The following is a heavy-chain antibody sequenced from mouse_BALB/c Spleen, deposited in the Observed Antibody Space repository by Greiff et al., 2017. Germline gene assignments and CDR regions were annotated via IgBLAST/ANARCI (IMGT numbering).Heavy chain of an antibody. CDR2: ISNGGGST. J-gene: IGHJ2*01. CDR1: GFTFSSYT. CDR3: ARHGRGFDY. V-gene: IGHV5-12-2*01. Sequence: EVMLVESEGGLVQPGGSLKLSCAASGFTFSSYTMSWVRQTPEKRLEWVAYISNGGGSTYYPDTVKGRFTISRDNAKNTLYLQMSSLKSEDTAMYYCARHGRGFDYWGQGTTLTVSS.